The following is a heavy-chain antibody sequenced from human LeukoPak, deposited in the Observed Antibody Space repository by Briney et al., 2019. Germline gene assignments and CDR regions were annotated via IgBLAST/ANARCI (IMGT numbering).Heavy chain of an antibody. CDR3: ARDLNGYSSAWYGGFDY. J-gene: IGHJ4*02. D-gene: IGHD6-19*01. Sequence: ASVKVSCKASGYTFTGYYMHWVQQAPGQGLEWMGWINPNSGGTNYAQKFQGRVTMTRDTSISTTYMELSRLRSDDTAVYYCARDLNGYSSAWYGGFDYWGQGTLVTVSS. CDR1: GYTFTGYY. CDR2: INPNSGGT. V-gene: IGHV1-2*02.